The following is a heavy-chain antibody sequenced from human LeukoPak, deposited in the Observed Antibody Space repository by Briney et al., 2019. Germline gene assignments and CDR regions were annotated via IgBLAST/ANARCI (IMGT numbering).Heavy chain of an antibody. Sequence: GGSLRLSCAASGFTVSSHYMAWVRQPPGKGLEWVSIIFGGGGTYYAGSVRGRFTISRDNSQNMLFLQMNSLRAEDTAVYYCASWPGAWYGEDYWGQGTRVTVSS. CDR2: IFGGGGT. J-gene: IGHJ4*02. CDR3: ASWPGAWYGEDY. V-gene: IGHV3-53*01. D-gene: IGHD3-10*01. CDR1: GFTVSSHY.